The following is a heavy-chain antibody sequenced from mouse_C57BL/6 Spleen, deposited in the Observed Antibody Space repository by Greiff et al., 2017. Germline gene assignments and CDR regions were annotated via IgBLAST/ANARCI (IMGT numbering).Heavy chain of an antibody. V-gene: IGHV2-3*01. CDR3: AVPRPKHAMAC. J-gene: IGHJ4*01. CDR2: IWGDGST. CDR1: GFSLTSYG. Sequence: QVQLKESGPGLVAPSQSLSITCTVSGFSLTSYGVSWVRQPPGKGLEWLGVIWGDGSTNYHSALISRLSISKANYKSPVFLKLNSPQTSDTATYYCAVPRPKHAMACWGQGTSVTVSS. D-gene: IGHD1-2*01.